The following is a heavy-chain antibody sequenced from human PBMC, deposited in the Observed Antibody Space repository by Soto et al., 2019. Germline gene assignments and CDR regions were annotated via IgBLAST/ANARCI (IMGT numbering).Heavy chain of an antibody. CDR3: AREGGYFDSSGSGVYHYHGVDV. V-gene: IGHV4-4*07. J-gene: IGHJ6*02. D-gene: IGHD3-22*01. Sequence: PSETLSLSCTVSGGPISTYFSSWIRQPAGGGLVWIGRLYTTGSTNNTPSLKSRVTMSLDTSRNQFSLKLSSVTAADTAVYYCAREGGYFDSSGSGVYHYHGVDVWGQGTTVTVSS. CDR2: LYTTGST. CDR1: GGPISTYF.